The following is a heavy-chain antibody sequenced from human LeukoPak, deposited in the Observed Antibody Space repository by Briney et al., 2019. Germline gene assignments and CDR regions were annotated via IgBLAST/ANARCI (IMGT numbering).Heavy chain of an antibody. V-gene: IGHV1-2*02. J-gene: IGHJ4*02. CDR2: INPNSGGT. D-gene: IGHD2-2*01. CDR3: ARLSTGVVPAARDY. Sequence: GASVKVSCKASGYTFTGYYMRWVRQAPGQGLEWMGWINPNSGGTNYAQKFQGRVTMTRDTSISTAYMELSRLRSDDTAVYYCARLSTGVVPAARDYWGQGTLVTVSS. CDR1: GYTFTGYY.